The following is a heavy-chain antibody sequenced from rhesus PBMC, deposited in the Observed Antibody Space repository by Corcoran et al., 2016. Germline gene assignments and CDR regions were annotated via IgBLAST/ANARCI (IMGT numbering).Heavy chain of an antibody. CDR3: ARDRVTVTITPAYYFDY. CDR1: GGSISSNY. D-gene: IGHD3-9*01. CDR2: ISGSGGST. V-gene: IGHV4-173*01. Sequence: QLQLQESGPGLVKPSETLSLTCAVSGGSISSNYWIWIRQPPGKGLEWIGRISGSGGSTDSNPSPKSRVTISTDTSKNQFSLKLSSVTAADTAVYYCARDRVTVTITPAYYFDYWGQGVLVTVSS. J-gene: IGHJ4*01.